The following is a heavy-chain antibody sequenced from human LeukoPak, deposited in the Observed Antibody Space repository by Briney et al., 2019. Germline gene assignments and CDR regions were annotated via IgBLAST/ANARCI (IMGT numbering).Heavy chain of an antibody. D-gene: IGHD2-15*01. CDR3: AKDGGLVVSGHWGDS. Sequence: GGSLRLSCTASGFTFSSYTMTWVRQAPGKGLKWVSTITTGDGNTYYADSVKGRFTVSRDDSKNTLYLQMNSLRAEDTAVYYCAKDGGLVVSGHWGDSWGRGTLVTVSS. J-gene: IGHJ4*02. CDR2: ITTGDGNT. V-gene: IGHV3-23*01. CDR1: GFTFSSYT.